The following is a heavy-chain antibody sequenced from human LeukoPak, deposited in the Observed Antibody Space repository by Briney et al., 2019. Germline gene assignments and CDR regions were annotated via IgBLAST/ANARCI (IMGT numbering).Heavy chain of an antibody. V-gene: IGHV4-34*01. CDR1: GGSFSGFY. Sequence: SETLSLTCVVYGGSFSGFYWSWSPHPPGKGLEWIGEINHSGSTNYNPSLKSRGTISVDTSKNQFSLKLSSVTAADTAVYYCARSLEDAFDIWGQGTMVTVSS. J-gene: IGHJ3*02. CDR3: ARSLEDAFDI. D-gene: IGHD5-24*01. CDR2: INHSGST.